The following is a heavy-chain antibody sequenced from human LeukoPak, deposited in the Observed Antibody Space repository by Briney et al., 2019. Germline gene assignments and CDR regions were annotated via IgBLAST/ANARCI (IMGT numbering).Heavy chain of an antibody. D-gene: IGHD6-19*01. Sequence: SDTLSLTCTVSGGPISSYYGSWLRQPPGKGLEWLGYMYYSGNTNHNPSLKSRVTISVDTSKKQFSLNLSSVTAADQAVFYCARGGEAGPPPVWGQGTMVTVSS. V-gene: IGHV4-59*12. CDR2: MYYSGNT. CDR3: ARGGEAGPPPV. CDR1: GGPISSYY. J-gene: IGHJ3*01.